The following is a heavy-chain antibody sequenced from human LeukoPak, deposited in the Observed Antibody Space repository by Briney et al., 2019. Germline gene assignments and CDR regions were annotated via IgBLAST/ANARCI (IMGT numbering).Heavy chain of an antibody. Sequence: GGSLRLSCAASGFTVSNNFMGWVRQAPGKGLEWVSGIYAGGSTYHADSVKGRFTLSRHNSENTLSLEMNSLRPEDTALYYCARESSVSGWFIYWGQGTLVTVSS. CDR3: ARESSVSGWFIY. D-gene: IGHD6-19*01. V-gene: IGHV3-53*04. CDR2: IYAGGST. J-gene: IGHJ4*02. CDR1: GFTVSNNF.